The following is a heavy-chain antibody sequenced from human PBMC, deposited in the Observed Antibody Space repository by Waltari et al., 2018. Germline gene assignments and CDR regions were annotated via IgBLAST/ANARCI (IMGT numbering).Heavy chain of an antibody. Sequence: QVQLVQSGAEVKKPGSSVKVSCKASGGTFSSYAISWVRQAPGQGLGWMGGTIPICGTANSAQKFQGRVTITADESTSTAYMELSSLRSEDTAVYYCARGAGWFGEGRPYWYFDLWGRGTLVTVSS. J-gene: IGHJ2*01. D-gene: IGHD3-10*01. V-gene: IGHV1-69*01. CDR3: ARGAGWFGEGRPYWYFDL. CDR1: GGTFSSYA. CDR2: TIPICGTA.